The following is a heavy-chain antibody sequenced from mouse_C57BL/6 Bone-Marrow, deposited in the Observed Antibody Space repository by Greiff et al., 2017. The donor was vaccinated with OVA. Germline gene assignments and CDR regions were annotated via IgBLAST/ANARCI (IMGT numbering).Heavy chain of an antibody. CDR3: AREYSNYPAWFAY. CDR2: INPSSGYT. J-gene: IGHJ3*01. Sequence: QVQLQQSGAELAKPGASVKLSCKASGYTFTSYWMHWVKQRPGQGLEWIGYINPSSGYTKYNQKFKDKATLTADKSSSTAYMQLSSLTYEDSAVYYCAREYSNYPAWFAYWGQGTLVTVSA. D-gene: IGHD2-5*01. CDR1: GYTFTSYW. V-gene: IGHV1-7*01.